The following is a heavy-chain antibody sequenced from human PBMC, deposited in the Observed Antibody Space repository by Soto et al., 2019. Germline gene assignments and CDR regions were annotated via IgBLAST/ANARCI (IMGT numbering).Heavy chain of an antibody. D-gene: IGHD3-22*01. CDR2: IYTSGST. CDR3: EIEFSINRLAVEIGGVNWFDT. Sequence: SETLSLTCTVSGGSISSYYWSWIRQPAGPGLEWIGRIYTSGSTNYNPSLKSRVAMSVDTSKNQFSLKLSSVTAADTAVYYCEIEFSINRLAVEIGGVNWFDTWGQGTLVTVSS. CDR1: GGSISSYY. J-gene: IGHJ5*02. V-gene: IGHV4-4*07.